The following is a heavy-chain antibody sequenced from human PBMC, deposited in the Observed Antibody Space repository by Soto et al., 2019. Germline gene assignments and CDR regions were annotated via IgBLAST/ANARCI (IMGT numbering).Heavy chain of an antibody. CDR1: GGTFSSYA. V-gene: IGHV1-69*01. Sequence: QVPLVQSGAEVKKRGSSVKVSCKASGGTFSSYAISWVRQAPGQGLEWMGGIIPIFGTANYAQKFQGRVTITADESTSIAYMELSSLRSDDTAVYFCARDLLPGDYYDSSGYYFPNYYYGMDVWGQGTTVIVSS. D-gene: IGHD3-22*01. CDR2: IIPIFGTA. J-gene: IGHJ6*02. CDR3: ARDLLPGDYYDSSGYYFPNYYYGMDV.